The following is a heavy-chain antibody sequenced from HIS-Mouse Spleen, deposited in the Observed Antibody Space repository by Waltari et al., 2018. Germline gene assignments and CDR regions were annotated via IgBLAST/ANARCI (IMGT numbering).Heavy chain of an antibody. CDR1: GGSFSGYY. J-gene: IGHJ4*02. CDR3: ARGVRLGGAPDY. D-gene: IGHD7-27*01. CDR2: INHSGST. V-gene: IGHV4-34*01. Sequence: QVQLQQWGAGLLKPSETLSLTCAVYGGSFSGYYWSWIRQPPGKGLEWVGEINHSGSTNSNPSLKGRVTISVDTSKNQFSLKLSSVTAADTAVYYCARGVRLGGAPDYWGQGTLVTVSS.